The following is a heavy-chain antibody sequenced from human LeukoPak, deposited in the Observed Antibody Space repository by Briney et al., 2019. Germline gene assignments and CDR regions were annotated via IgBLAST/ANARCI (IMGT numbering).Heavy chain of an antibody. CDR3: ASSPSIAARLDY. J-gene: IGHJ4*02. D-gene: IGHD6-6*01. V-gene: IGHV3-30*03. CDR1: GFTFSSYG. CDR2: ISYDGSNK. Sequence: PGRSLRLSCAASGFTFSSYGMHWVRQAPGKGLEWVAVISYDGSNKYYADSVKGRFTISRDNSKNTLYLQMNSLRAEDTAVYYCASSPSIAARLDYWGQGTLVTVSS.